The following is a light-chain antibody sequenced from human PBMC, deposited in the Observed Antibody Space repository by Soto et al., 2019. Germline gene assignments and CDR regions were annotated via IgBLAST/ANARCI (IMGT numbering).Light chain of an antibody. Sequence: DIQMTQSPSTLSASVGDSVTITCRASQNIRNWLAWYQQKPGKVPNPLIYDASSSKSGVPARFSGSGSGTEFTLTINSLQPDDFATYYCQQYHIYSGTFGQGTKVDIK. CDR1: QNIRNW. V-gene: IGKV1-5*01. CDR3: QQYHIYSGT. CDR2: DAS. J-gene: IGKJ1*01.